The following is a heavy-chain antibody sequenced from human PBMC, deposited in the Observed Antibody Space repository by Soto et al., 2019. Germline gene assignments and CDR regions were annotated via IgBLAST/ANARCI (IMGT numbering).Heavy chain of an antibody. D-gene: IGHD3-10*01. CDR3: ARVYRITMVRGELSEY. CDR2: ISAYNGNT. CDR1: GYTFTSYG. V-gene: IGHV1-18*01. J-gene: IGHJ4*02. Sequence: QVQLVQSGAEVKKPGASVKVSCKASGYTFTSYGISWVRQAPGQGLEWMGWISAYNGNTNYAQKLQGRVTMTTGTSTSPAYMELRSLRSDDTAVYYCARVYRITMVRGELSEYWGQGTLVTVSS.